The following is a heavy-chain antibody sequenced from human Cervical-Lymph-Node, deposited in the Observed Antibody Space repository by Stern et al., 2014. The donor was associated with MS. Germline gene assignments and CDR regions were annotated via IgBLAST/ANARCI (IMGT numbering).Heavy chain of an antibody. J-gene: IGHJ4*02. CDR1: GGTFSSDA. D-gene: IGHD6-13*01. Sequence: QVQLGQSGAEVKKPGSSMKVSCKASGGTFSSDAIGWVRQAPGQGVEWLVGINPIFETANYPQKFQGRVTIAADQSTKTAFLELSSLTSGDTAMYFCASGTRSSWYFDFWGQGTLVTVST. CDR2: INPIFETA. V-gene: IGHV1-69*01. CDR3: ASGTRSSWYFDF.